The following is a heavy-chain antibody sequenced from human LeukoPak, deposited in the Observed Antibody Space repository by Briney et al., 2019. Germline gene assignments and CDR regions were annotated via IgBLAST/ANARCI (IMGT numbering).Heavy chain of an antibody. CDR2: ISGSGRGS. CDR1: GFTFSSYA. CDR3: AKSDSSSSMYYMDV. Sequence: GGSLRLSCAASGFTFSSYAMSWVRQAPGKGPEWVSVISGSGRGSYYADSVKGRFTISRDNSKDTLYLQMSSLRAEDTAVYYCAKSDSSSSMYYMDVWGKGTTVTVSS. V-gene: IGHV3-23*01. J-gene: IGHJ6*03. D-gene: IGHD6-6*01.